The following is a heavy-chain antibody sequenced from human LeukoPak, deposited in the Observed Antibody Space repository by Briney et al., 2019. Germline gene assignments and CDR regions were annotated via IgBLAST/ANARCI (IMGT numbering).Heavy chain of an antibody. Sequence: ASVKVSCKASGCTFSSYTISWVRQAPGQGLEWMGRIIPILGIANYAQKFQGRVTITADKSTSTAYMELSSLRSEDTAVYYCARGGYCSSTSCSNAFDIWGQGTMVTDSS. D-gene: IGHD2-2*01. CDR3: ARGGYCSSTSCSNAFDI. CDR1: GCTFSSYT. CDR2: IIPILGIA. V-gene: IGHV1-69*02. J-gene: IGHJ3*02.